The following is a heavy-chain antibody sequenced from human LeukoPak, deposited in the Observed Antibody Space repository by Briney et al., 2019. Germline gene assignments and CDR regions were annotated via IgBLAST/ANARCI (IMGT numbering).Heavy chain of an antibody. CDR1: GFTFDDYA. CDR2: ISWNSGSI. J-gene: IGHJ4*02. D-gene: IGHD6-13*01. Sequence: PGRSLRLSCAASGFTFDDYAMHWVRQAPGKGLEWVSGISWNSGSIGYADSVKGRFTISRDNAKNSLYLQMNSLRAEDMALYYCAKDFGPEGGIAAAATPLDYWGQGTLVTVSS. CDR3: AKDFGPEGGIAAAATPLDY. V-gene: IGHV3-9*03.